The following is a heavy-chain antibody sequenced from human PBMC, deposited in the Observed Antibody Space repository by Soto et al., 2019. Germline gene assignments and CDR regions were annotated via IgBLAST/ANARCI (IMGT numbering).Heavy chain of an antibody. V-gene: IGHV1-24*01. CDR2: FDPEDGET. CDR1: GYTLTELS. D-gene: IGHD3-3*01. J-gene: IGHJ4*02. CDR3: AIVRFLEWSKEFDY. Sequence: ASVKVSCKVSGYTLTELSMHWVRQAPGKGLEWMGGFDPEDGETIYAQKFQGRVTMTEDTSTDTAYMELSSLRSEDTAVYYCAIVRFLEWSKEFDYWGQGTLVTVSS.